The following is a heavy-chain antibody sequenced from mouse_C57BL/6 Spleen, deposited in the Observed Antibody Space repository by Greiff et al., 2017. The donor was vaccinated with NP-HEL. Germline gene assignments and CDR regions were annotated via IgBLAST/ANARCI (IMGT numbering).Heavy chain of an antibody. J-gene: IGHJ1*03. Sequence: QVQLQQSGPGLGAPSQSLSITCTVSGFSLTSYAISWVRQPPGKGLEWLGVIWTGGGTNYNSALKSRLSISKDNSKSQVFLKMNSLQTDDTARYYCARRYGSSYWYFDVWGTGTTVTVSS. D-gene: IGHD1-1*01. V-gene: IGHV2-9-1*01. CDR3: ARRYGSSYWYFDV. CDR2: IWTGGGT. CDR1: GFSLTSYA.